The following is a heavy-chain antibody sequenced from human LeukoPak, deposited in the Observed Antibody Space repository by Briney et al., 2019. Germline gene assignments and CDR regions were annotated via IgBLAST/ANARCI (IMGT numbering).Heavy chain of an antibody. D-gene: IGHD6-13*01. CDR2: MYYSGST. CDR1: GCSISSDNW. CDR3: AKKIAADAWFDL. J-gene: IGHJ5*02. Sequence: SETLSLTCAVSGCSISSDNWWGWIRPPPGNGLEWIVCMYYSGSTSYNPPLKSRVTMSVDTSNNQFSLKLSSVTAVDTAVYYCAKKIAADAWFDLWGQGTLVTVSS. V-gene: IGHV4-28*01.